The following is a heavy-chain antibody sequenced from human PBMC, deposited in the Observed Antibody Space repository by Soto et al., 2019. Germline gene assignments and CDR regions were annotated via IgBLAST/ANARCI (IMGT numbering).Heavy chain of an antibody. CDR2: IIAILGNT. Sequence: EASVKVSCKASGGTFSSYAISWVRQAPGQGLEWMGGIIAILGNTNYAQKFQGRVTITRDTSANTAYMDLGSLRFDDTAVYYCARRLGRYFDYWGPGTLVTVSS. D-gene: IGHD1-26*01. V-gene: IGHV1-69*10. CDR3: ARRLGRYFDY. J-gene: IGHJ4*02. CDR1: GGTFSSYA.